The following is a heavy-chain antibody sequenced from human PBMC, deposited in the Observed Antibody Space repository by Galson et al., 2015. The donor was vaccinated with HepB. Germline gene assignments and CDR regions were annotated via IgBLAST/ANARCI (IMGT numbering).Heavy chain of an antibody. Sequence: TLSLTCNVSGGPISSSGYSWSWIRQFPGKGLEWIGNIYYGGSTLYNPSLKSRLALSLDSSKNQFSLRLSSVTAADTAVYYCVCSRGFYDILTGFDAFHIWGQGTMVTVSP. CDR1: GGPISSSGYS. CDR3: VCSRGFYDILTGFDAFHI. CDR2: IYYGGST. V-gene: IGHV4-31*03. D-gene: IGHD3-9*01. J-gene: IGHJ3*02.